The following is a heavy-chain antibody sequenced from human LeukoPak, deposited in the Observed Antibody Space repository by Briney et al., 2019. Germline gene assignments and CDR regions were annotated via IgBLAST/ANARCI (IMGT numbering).Heavy chain of an antibody. Sequence: GESLKISCKGSGYSFTSYWIGWVRQMPGKGLEWMGIIYPGDSDTRYSPSFQGQVTISADKSISTAYLQWSSLKASDTAMYYCARRYSSSWTRYYFDYWGQGTLVTVSS. J-gene: IGHJ4*02. CDR3: ARRYSSSWTRYYFDY. D-gene: IGHD6-13*01. V-gene: IGHV5-51*01. CDR1: GYSFTSYW. CDR2: IYPGDSDT.